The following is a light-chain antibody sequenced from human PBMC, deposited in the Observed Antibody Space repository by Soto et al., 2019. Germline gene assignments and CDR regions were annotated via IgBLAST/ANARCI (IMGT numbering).Light chain of an antibody. J-gene: IGKJ2*01. CDR2: DAS. Sequence: EIVLTQSPGTLSLFPGDRATLSCRAIQRLFNSYLAWYQQKPGQAPRLLIYDASSRAAGVPDRVTGGGSGTDFTLPISGLEPEDFALYFCQQSERPPFAFGQGTKLEIK. CDR3: QQSERPPFA. CDR1: QRLFNSY. V-gene: IGKV3-20*01.